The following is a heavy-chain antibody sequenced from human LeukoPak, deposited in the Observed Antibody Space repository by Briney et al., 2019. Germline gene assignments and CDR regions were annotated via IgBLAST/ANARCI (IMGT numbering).Heavy chain of an antibody. CDR3: AKDMQAAN. Sequence: GGSLRLSCAASVFTFSFAAMTWVRPRPGKGLEWVSLISASGRNAYYAYSVKGRFTISRDDSKNTVYLHMNSLRAEDTALYYCAKDMQAANWGQGALVTVSS. CDR2: ISASGRNA. V-gene: IGHV3-23*01. J-gene: IGHJ1*01. D-gene: IGHD2-2*01. CDR1: VFTFSFAA.